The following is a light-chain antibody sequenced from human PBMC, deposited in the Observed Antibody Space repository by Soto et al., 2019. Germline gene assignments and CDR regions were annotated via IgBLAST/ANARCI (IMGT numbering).Light chain of an antibody. J-gene: IGLJ3*02. CDR3: CSYAGSSTWV. CDR2: DVS. Sequence: QAVVTQPRSVSGSPGQSVTISCTGTSSDVGGYNYVSWYQQHPGKAPKLIIYDVSKWPSGVPDRFSGSKSGYTASLTISGLQAEDEADYYCCSYAGSSTWVFGGGTKLTVL. V-gene: IGLV2-11*01. CDR1: SSDVGGYNY.